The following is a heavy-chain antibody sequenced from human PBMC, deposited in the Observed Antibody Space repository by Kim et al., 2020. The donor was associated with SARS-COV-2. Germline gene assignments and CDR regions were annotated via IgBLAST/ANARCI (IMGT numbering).Heavy chain of an antibody. CDR1: GGSFSGFY. J-gene: IGHJ2*01. CDR2: INHSGRT. CDR3: ARRLSITSGSGSHYCDL. Sequence: SETLSLTCAVYGGSFSGFYWSWIRQPPGRGLEWIGEINHSGRTNYNPSLKSRVTISVDTSKNQFSLKLTSVTAADTALYYCARRLSITSGSGSHYCDLWG. D-gene: IGHD3-10*01. V-gene: IGHV4-34*01.